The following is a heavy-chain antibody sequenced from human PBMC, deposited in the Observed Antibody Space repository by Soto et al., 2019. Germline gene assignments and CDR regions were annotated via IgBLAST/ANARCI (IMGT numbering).Heavy chain of an antibody. D-gene: IGHD3-22*01. Sequence: SGGSLRLSCSTSGFTFSTYAMNWVRQAPGKGLEWVSALSGSGGTTYYADSVRGRFTISRDNSKNTLFLQMSSLRAEDTALYYCAKGITMIVESMDVWGQGTTVTVSS. CDR1: GFTFSTYA. CDR3: AKGITMIVESMDV. CDR2: LSGSGGTT. V-gene: IGHV3-23*01. J-gene: IGHJ6*02.